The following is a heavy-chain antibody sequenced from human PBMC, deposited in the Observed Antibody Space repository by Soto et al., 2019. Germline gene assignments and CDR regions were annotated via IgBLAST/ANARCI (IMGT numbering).Heavy chain of an antibody. J-gene: IGHJ6*02. D-gene: IGHD2-15*01. Sequence: SLRLSCAASGFTFSSYGMHWVRQAPGKGLEWVGRIKTNTEGGTTDYAAAVKGRFTVSRDDSKNTLYLQMNSLKTEDTAVYYCTTGSVEGVWGQGTTVTVSS. CDR1: GFTFSSYG. V-gene: IGHV3-15*07. CDR2: IKTNTEGGTT. CDR3: TTGSVEGV.